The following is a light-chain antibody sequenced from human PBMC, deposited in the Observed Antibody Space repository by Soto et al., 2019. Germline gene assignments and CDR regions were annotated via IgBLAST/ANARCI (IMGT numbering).Light chain of an antibody. J-gene: IGKJ4*01. V-gene: IGKV1-27*01. CDR2: AAS. CDR1: LSISHY. CDR3: QKYNSSALT. Sequence: DIQITQYQSSLSASVGDRVTITCRESLSISHYLAWYQKKPGKIPNLLLYAASTLQAGVPSRFSVSGSGTDFTLTTSSLQPEDVAAYYCQKYNSSALTVGGGTNVEIK.